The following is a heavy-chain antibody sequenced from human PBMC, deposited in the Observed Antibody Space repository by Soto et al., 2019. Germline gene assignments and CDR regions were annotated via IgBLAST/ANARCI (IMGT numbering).Heavy chain of an antibody. Sequence: GESMNISCKDSGVGFSIHWVAWLRQMPGKGLEWVGIIYPGNSDTMHSPSFQGQVTISADTALSPTYLQWDTLKPSDTAMYFFASDSNCGGGNCRMGGFDRWGQGTMVTVS. V-gene: IGHV5-51*01. CDR3: ASDSNCGGGNCRMGGFDR. D-gene: IGHD2-15*01. CDR2: IYPGNSDT. J-gene: IGHJ3*02. CDR1: GVGFSIHW.